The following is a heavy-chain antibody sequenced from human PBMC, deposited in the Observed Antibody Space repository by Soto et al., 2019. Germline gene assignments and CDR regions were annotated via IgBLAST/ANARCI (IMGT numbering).Heavy chain of an antibody. D-gene: IGHD6-13*01. CDR3: ARAPILSSWPYSFAN. Sequence: QVQLVESGGGVVQPGRSLRLSCAASGFPFTNSALHWVRQAPDKGLEWVAVLLYDGYTKYYADSVKGRFTISGDNSKNTINLKMNSLKTKDTAVYYWARAPILSSWPYSFANWGWEPWSPSPQ. V-gene: IGHV3-30*04. J-gene: IGHJ4*02. CDR2: LLYDGYTK. CDR1: GFPFTNSA.